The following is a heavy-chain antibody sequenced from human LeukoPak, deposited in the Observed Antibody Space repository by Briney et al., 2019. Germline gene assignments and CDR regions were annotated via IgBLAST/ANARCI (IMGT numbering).Heavy chain of an antibody. Sequence: SETLSLTCTVSGGSISSSSYYCAWIRQPPGKGLEWIGSIYYSGDTYYNSSLKSRLTISVDTSKNQFSLKLSSVTAADTAMFYCARLVGGGNFGMDVWGQGTTVTVSS. D-gene: IGHD1-26*01. V-gene: IGHV4-39*01. CDR3: ARLVGGGNFGMDV. CDR2: IYYSGDT. CDR1: GGSISSSSYY. J-gene: IGHJ6*02.